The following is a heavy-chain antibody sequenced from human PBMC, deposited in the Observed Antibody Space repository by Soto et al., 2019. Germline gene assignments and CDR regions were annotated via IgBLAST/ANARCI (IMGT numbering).Heavy chain of an antibody. CDR3: AHRATMTIFGLIIDNGIWFDP. CDR2: IYWDGDK. CDR1: GFSLSTSGAA. V-gene: IGHV2-5*02. J-gene: IGHJ5*02. D-gene: IGHD3-3*01. Sequence: QINLIESGPTLVNPTQTLTLTCTFSGFSLSTSGAAVGWVRQPPGRALEWLALIYWDGDKRYNASLGNRLTITKDTPMNPMFLSLTNVDPADTATYYCAHRATMTIFGLIIDNGIWFDPWGQGTRVIVSS.